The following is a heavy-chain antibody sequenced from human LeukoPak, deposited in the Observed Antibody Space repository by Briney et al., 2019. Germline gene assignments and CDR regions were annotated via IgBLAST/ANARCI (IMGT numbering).Heavy chain of an antibody. V-gene: IGHV3-48*01. CDR1: GFTFSSYS. D-gene: IGHD2-2*02. Sequence: GGSLRPSCAASGFTFSSYSMNWVRQAPGKGLEWVSYISSSSSTIYYADSVKGRFTISRDNAKNSLYLQMNSLRAEDTAVYYCARLGAVVVVPAAIHPYFDYWGQGTLVTVSS. J-gene: IGHJ4*02. CDR3: ARLGAVVVVPAAIHPYFDY. CDR2: ISSSSSTI.